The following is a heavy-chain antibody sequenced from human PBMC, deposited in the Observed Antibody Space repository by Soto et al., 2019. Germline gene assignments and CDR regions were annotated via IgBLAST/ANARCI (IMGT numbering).Heavy chain of an antibody. V-gene: IGHV1-69*01. CDR1: GGIFSTYA. Sequence: QVQLVQSGAEVKKPGPSVKVSCKASGGIFSTYAISWLRQAPGQGLEWMGGIIPLFGTPNYAQRFQGRVSITADESTSTASMELSRLRSEDTAVYYCARDRDDYGSGNYYNRIDFWGQGTLVTVSS. J-gene: IGHJ4*02. D-gene: IGHD3-10*01. CDR2: IIPLFGTP. CDR3: ARDRDDYGSGNYYNRIDF.